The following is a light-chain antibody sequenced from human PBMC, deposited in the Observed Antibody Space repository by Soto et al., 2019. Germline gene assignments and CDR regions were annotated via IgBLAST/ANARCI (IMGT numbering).Light chain of an antibody. J-gene: IGKJ1*01. V-gene: IGKV2-40*01. CDR1: QSLLDSDDGNTY. CDR3: MQRLEFPWT. Sequence: DIVMTQTPLSLPVTPGEPASISCRSSQSLLDSDDGNTYLDWYLQKPGQSPQLLIYTPSYRASGVPDRFSGSGSGTDFTLKISRVEAEDVGVYYCMQRLEFPWTFGQGTKVDIK. CDR2: TPS.